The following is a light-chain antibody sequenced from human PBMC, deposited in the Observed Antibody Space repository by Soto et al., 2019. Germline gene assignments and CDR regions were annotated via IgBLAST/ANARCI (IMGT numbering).Light chain of an antibody. CDR2: GAN. V-gene: IGKV3-20*01. CDR1: QSVDRSY. J-gene: IGKJ2*01. CDR3: QQYGRSLMYT. Sequence: EIVLTQSPGTLSLSPGEGATLSCRASQSVDRSYLAWYQQKPGQAPRLLIFGANTRATGIPDRFSGSGSGTDFTLRISRLDPEDFAVYYCQQYGRSLMYTFGQGTKVAIK.